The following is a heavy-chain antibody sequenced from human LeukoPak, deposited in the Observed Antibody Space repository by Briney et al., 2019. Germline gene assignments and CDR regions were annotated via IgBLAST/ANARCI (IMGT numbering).Heavy chain of an antibody. J-gene: IGHJ4*02. D-gene: IGHD5-12*01. Sequence: SVTLSLTCAVSGYSISSGYYWGWIRQPPGKGLGWTGSIYHSGSTYYNPSLKSRVTISVDTSKNQFSLKLSSVTAADTAVYYCATHYSGHDNHFDYWGQGTLVTVSS. V-gene: IGHV4-38-2*01. CDR1: GYSISSGYY. CDR2: IYHSGST. CDR3: ATHYSGHDNHFDY.